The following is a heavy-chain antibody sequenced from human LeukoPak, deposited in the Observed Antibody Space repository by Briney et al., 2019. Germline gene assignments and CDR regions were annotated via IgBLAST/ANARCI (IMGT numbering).Heavy chain of an antibody. D-gene: IGHD3-3*01. CDR1: GFTFSSYS. J-gene: IGHJ4*02. CDR2: ISSSSSYI. CDR3: ARELPYDFWSGYTLYYFDY. V-gene: IGHV3-21*01. Sequence: GGSLRLSCAASGFTFSSYSMNWVRQAPGKGLEWVSSISSSSSYIYYADSVKGRFTISRDNAKNSLYLQMNSLRAEDTAVYYCARELPYDFWSGYTLYYFDYWGQGTLVTVSS.